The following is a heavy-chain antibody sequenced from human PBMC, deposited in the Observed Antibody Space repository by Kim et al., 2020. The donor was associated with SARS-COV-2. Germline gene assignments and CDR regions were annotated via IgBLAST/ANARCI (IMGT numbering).Heavy chain of an antibody. D-gene: IGHD4-17*01. J-gene: IGHJ4*02. CDR2: IYSGGST. V-gene: IGHV3-66*01. CDR1: GFTVSSNY. CDR3: ARGIRWYYFDY. Sequence: GGSLRLSCAASGFTVSSNYMSWVRQAPGKGLEWVSVIYSGGSTYYADSVKGRFTISRDNSKNTLYLQMNSLRAEDTAVYYCARGIRWYYFDYWGQGTLVTVSS.